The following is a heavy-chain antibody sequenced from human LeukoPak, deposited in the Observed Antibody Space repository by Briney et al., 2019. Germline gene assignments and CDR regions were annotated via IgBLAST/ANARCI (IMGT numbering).Heavy chain of an antibody. CDR2: RYHDGRR. D-gene: IGHD3-3*01. Sequence: SETLSLTCAVSGDSIRSDSWWIWVRQAPGKGLEWIGERYHDGRRAYNPSLKSRVSISLDESENQFSLELTSVTAADTAVYFCAREKGHLMEVDVWGQGTTVTVSS. V-gene: IGHV4-4*02. J-gene: IGHJ6*02. CDR3: AREKGHLMEVDV. CDR1: GDSIRSDSW.